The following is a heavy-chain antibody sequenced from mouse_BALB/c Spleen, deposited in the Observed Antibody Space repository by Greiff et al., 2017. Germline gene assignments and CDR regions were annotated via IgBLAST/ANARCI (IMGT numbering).Heavy chain of an antibody. J-gene: IGHJ1*01. CDR1: GFTFSSYA. V-gene: IGHV5-6-5*01. Sequence: EVHLVESGGGLVKPGGSLKLSCAASGFTFSSYAMSWVRQTPEKRLEWVASISSGGSTDYPDSVKGRFTISRDNARNILYLQMSSLRSADTAMYYCARPGNYGVWYFDVWGAGTTVTVSS. D-gene: IGHD2-1*01. CDR2: ISSGGST. CDR3: ARPGNYGVWYFDV.